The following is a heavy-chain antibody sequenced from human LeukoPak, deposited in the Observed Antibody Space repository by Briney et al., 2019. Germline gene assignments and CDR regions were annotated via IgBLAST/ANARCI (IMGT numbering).Heavy chain of an antibody. V-gene: IGHV1-69*06. J-gene: IGHJ4*02. Sequence: GASVKVSCKASGGTFSSYAISWVRQAPGQGLEWMGGIIPIFGTANYAQKFQGRVTMTENTSTDTAYMELSSLRSEDTAVYYCARDPVDIVATMMNYWGQGTLVTVSS. CDR3: ARDPVDIVATMMNY. CDR2: IIPIFGTA. D-gene: IGHD5-12*01. CDR1: GGTFSSYA.